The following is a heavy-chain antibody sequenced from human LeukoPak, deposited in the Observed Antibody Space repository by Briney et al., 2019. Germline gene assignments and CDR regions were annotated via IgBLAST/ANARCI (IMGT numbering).Heavy chain of an antibody. CDR2: IWYDGSNK. Sequence: GGSLRLSCAASGFTFSRYGMHWVRQAPGKGLEWVAVIWYDGSNKYYADSVKGRFTISRDNSKNTLYLQMNSLRAEDTAVYYCARDDSSTNWGLDYWGQGTLVTVSS. CDR3: ARDDSSTNWGLDY. V-gene: IGHV3-33*01. J-gene: IGHJ4*02. D-gene: IGHD2-2*01. CDR1: GFTFSRYG.